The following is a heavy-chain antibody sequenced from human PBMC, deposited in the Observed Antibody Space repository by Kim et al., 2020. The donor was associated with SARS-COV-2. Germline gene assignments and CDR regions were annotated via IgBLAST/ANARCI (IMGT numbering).Heavy chain of an antibody. J-gene: IGHJ6*03. D-gene: IGHD3-22*01. Sequence: ASVKVSCKASGYTFTSYGISWVRQAPGQGLEWMGWISAYNGNTNYAQKLQGRVTMTTDTSTSTAYMELRSLRSDDTAVYYCASSYDPYYYYYYMDVWGKGTTVTVSS. V-gene: IGHV1-18*01. CDR3: ASSYDPYYYYYYMDV. CDR2: ISAYNGNT. CDR1: GYTFTSYG.